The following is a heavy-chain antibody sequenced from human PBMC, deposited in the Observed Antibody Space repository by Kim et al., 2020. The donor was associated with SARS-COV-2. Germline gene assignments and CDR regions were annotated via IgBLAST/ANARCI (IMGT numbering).Heavy chain of an antibody. J-gene: IGHJ6*02. CDR2: IYHSGST. D-gene: IGHD1-7*01. Sequence: SETLSLTCAVSGGSISSSNWWSWVRQPPGKGLEWIGEIYHSGSTNYNPSLKSRVTISVDKSKNQFSLKLSSVTAADTAVYYCARGAGTDSGYYGMDVWGQGTTVTVSS. CDR1: GGSISSSNW. V-gene: IGHV4-4*02. CDR3: ARGAGTDSGYYGMDV.